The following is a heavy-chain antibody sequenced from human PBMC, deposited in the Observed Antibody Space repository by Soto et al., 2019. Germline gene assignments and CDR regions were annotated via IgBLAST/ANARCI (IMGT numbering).Heavy chain of an antibody. V-gene: IGHV1-18*01. Sequence: QVQLVQSGAEVKKPGASVKVSCKASGDTFTSYGISWVRQAPGQCLELMGWISAYNGNTNYAQKLQGRVTMTTDTYTSTAYMELRSLRSYDTAVYYCARERDSISPRDDFDYLGQGTMVTVSS. CDR3: ARERDSISPRDDFDY. CDR2: ISAYNGNT. J-gene: IGHJ4*02. D-gene: IGHD6-13*01. CDR1: GDTFTSYG.